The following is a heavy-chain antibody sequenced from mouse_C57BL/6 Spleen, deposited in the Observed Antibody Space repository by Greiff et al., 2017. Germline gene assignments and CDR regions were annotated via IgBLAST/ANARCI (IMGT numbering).Heavy chain of an antibody. CDR2: IDPSDSYT. Sequence: QVQLQQPGAELVMPGASVKLSCKASGYTFTSYWMHWVKQRPGQGLEWIGEIDPSDSYTNYNQKFKGKSTLTVYKSSSTAYMQLSSLTSEDSAVYYCGRWTAQSTFAYWGQGTLVTVSA. J-gene: IGHJ3*01. CDR1: GYTFTSYW. D-gene: IGHD3-2*02. CDR3: GRWTAQSTFAY. V-gene: IGHV1-69*01.